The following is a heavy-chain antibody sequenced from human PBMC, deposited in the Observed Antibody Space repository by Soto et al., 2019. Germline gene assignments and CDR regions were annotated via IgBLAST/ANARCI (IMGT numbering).Heavy chain of an antibody. J-gene: IGHJ4*02. Sequence: QVQLVESGGGVVQPGGSLRLSCAASGFTFTTYAMHWVRQAPGEGLEWVAIISYDGSERYYADSVRGRFTISRDNSKNTLYLQRNSLRAEDTAVFYCTRSGGTSAPASRYFEYWGQGTLVTVSS. CDR2: ISYDGSER. CDR3: TRSGGTSAPASRYFEY. V-gene: IGHV3-30-3*01. D-gene: IGHD2-2*01. CDR1: GFTFTTYA.